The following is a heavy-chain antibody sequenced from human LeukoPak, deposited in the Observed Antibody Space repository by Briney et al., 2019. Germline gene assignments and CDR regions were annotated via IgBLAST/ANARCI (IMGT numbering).Heavy chain of an antibody. J-gene: IGHJ4*02. Sequence: PGGSLRLSCAASGFTFDDYARHWVRQAPGKGLKWVSGISWNSGSIGYADSVKGRFTISRDNAKNSLYLQMNSLRAEDTALYYCAKSSWLGPFDYWGQGTLVTVSS. D-gene: IGHD6-19*01. CDR2: ISWNSGSI. CDR1: GFTFDDYA. V-gene: IGHV3-9*01. CDR3: AKSSWLGPFDY.